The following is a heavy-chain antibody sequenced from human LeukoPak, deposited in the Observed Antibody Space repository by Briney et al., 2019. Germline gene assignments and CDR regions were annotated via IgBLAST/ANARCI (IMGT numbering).Heavy chain of an antibody. CDR2: INSDGSST. CDR1: GFTFISYW. CDR3: ARDVPLAMVRGVLDV. D-gene: IGHD3-10*01. Sequence: PGGSLRLSCAASGFTFISYWMNWVRQAPGKGLVWVSRINSDGSSTSYADSVKGRFTISRDSAKNTLNLQMNSLRAEDTAVYYCARDVPLAMVRGVLDVWGQGTTVTVSS. J-gene: IGHJ6*02. V-gene: IGHV3-74*01.